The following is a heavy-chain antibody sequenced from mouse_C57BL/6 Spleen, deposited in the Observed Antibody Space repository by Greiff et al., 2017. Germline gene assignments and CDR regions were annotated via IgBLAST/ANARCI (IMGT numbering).Heavy chain of an antibody. Sequence: VKLQESGAELVKPGASVKMSCKASGYTFTTYPIEWMKQNHGKSLEWIGNFHPYNDDTKYNEKFKGKATLTVEKSSSTFYLELSRVTSDDSAVYYCARGGSGYYGNYGDYWGQGTSVTVSS. J-gene: IGHJ4*01. D-gene: IGHD2-1*01. CDR2: FHPYNDDT. CDR1: GYTFTTYP. CDR3: ARGGSGYYGNYGDY. V-gene: IGHV1-47*01.